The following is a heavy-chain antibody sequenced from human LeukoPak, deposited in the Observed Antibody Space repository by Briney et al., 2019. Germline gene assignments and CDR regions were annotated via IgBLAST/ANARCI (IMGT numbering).Heavy chain of an antibody. CDR3: ARHVVPFWSGYSDYYYMDV. CDR2: IYTSGST. D-gene: IGHD3-3*01. J-gene: IGHJ6*03. V-gene: IGHV4-4*07. CDR1: GGSISNYY. Sequence: SDTLSLTCTVSGGSISNYYWSWIRQPAGKGLEWIGRIYTSGSTNYNPSLKSRVTMSVDTSKNQFSLKLRSVTAADTAVYYCARHVVPFWSGYSDYYYMDVWGKGTTVTVSS.